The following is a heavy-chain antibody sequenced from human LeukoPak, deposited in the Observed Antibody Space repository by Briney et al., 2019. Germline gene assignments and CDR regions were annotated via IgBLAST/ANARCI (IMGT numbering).Heavy chain of an antibody. CDR2: IYPGDSDT. J-gene: IGHJ3*02. V-gene: IGHV5-51*01. D-gene: IGHD3-16*02. CDR3: ARWEGYPPDDDAFDI. Sequence: GGSLKISCKGSGYSFTSYWIGWVRQMPGKGLEGRGIIYPGDSDTRYSPSFQGQVTISADKSISTAYLQWSSLKASDTAMYYCARWEGYPPDDDAFDIWGQGTMVTVSS. CDR1: GYSFTSYW.